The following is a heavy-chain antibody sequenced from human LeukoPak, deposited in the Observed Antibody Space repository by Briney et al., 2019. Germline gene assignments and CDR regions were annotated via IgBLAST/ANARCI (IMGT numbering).Heavy chain of an antibody. Sequence: SETLSLTCTVSGGSISSSSYYWGWIRQPPGKGLGWIGSMYYSGSTYYNPSLKSRVTISVDTSKNHFSLKLSSVTAADTAVYYCARAGVRGAIGGPFDYWGQGTLVTVSS. J-gene: IGHJ4*02. CDR2: MYYSGST. CDR3: ARAGVRGAIGGPFDY. CDR1: GGSISSSSYY. V-gene: IGHV4-39*02. D-gene: IGHD3-10*01.